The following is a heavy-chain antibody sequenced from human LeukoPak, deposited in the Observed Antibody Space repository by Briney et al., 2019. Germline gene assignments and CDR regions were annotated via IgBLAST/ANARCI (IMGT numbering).Heavy chain of an antibody. D-gene: IGHD5-24*01. CDR2: ISYDGSNK. CDR3: TSEIIGFDY. CDR1: GFTFSSYA. Sequence: GRSLRLSCAASGFTFSSYAMHWVRQAPGKGLEWVAVISYDGSNKYYADSVKGRFTISRDNSKNTLYLQMNSLKTEDTAVYYCTSEIIGFDYWGQGTLVTVSS. V-gene: IGHV3-30-3*01. J-gene: IGHJ4*02.